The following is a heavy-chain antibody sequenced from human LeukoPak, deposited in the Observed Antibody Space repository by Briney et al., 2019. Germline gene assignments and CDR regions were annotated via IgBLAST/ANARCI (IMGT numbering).Heavy chain of an antibody. CDR1: GGSISSYY. Sequence: SETLSLTCTVSGGSISSYYWSWSRQPPGKGLEWIGYIYYSGSTNYNPSLKSRVTISVDTSKNQFSLKLSSVTAADTAVYYCARGGYSSSWPPLGFDPWAREPWSPSPQ. CDR2: IYYSGST. D-gene: IGHD6-13*01. V-gene: IGHV4-59*12. CDR3: ARGGYSSSWPPLGFDP. J-gene: IGHJ5*02.